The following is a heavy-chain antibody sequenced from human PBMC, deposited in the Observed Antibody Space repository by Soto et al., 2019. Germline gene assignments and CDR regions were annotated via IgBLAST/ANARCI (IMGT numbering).Heavy chain of an antibody. Sequence: SETLSLTCTVSGGSINTFYWSWVRPPAGKGLEWIGRIFSSGSTSFNPSLESRVAMSVDTSKNHFSLNLSSVTAADMAVYYCAREGSYSAYNFAHGIQLWSFDFWGQGALVTVS. CDR3: AREGSYSAYNFAHGIQLWSFDF. CDR2: IFSSGST. D-gene: IGHD5-12*01. CDR1: GGSINTFY. J-gene: IGHJ4*02. V-gene: IGHV4-4*07.